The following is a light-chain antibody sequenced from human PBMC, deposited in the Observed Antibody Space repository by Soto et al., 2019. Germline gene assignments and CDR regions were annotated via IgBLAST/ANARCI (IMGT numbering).Light chain of an antibody. Sequence: VITEYTATLSVSPGGRATLSCRASQSISDTLAWYQQKPGQAPRLLIYDASNRATGIPARFSGSGSGTDFTLTISSLEPEDFAVYYCHHRTNWPIPFGQRTLLAI. CDR2: DAS. J-gene: IGKJ5*01. CDR1: QSISDT. V-gene: IGKV3-11*01. CDR3: HHRTNWPIP.